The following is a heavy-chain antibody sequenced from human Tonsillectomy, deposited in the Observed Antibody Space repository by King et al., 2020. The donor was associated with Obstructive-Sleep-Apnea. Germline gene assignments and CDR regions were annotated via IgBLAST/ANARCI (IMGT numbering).Heavy chain of an antibody. CDR2: IYWNDDK. V-gene: IGHV2-5*01. D-gene: IGHD3-10*01. Sequence: ITLKESGPTLVKPTQTLTLTCTFSGFSLSTSGVGVGWIRQPPGKALEWLALIYWNDDKRYSPSLKIRLTITKDTSKNQVILTMTNMDPVDTATYYCAHRPTGNWFDPWGQGTLVTVSS. CDR1: GFSLSTSGVG. CDR3: AHRPTGNWFDP. J-gene: IGHJ5*02.